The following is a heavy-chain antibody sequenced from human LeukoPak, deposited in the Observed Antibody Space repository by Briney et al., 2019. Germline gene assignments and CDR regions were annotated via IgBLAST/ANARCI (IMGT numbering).Heavy chain of an antibody. CDR3: ARLAMQQPFDY. J-gene: IGHJ4*02. V-gene: IGHV4-39*01. D-gene: IGHD2-2*01. CDR1: GGSISSSSYY. CDR2: IYYSGST. Sequence: PSETLSLTCTVSGGSISSSSYYWGWIRQPPGKGLEWIGSIYYSGSTYYTPSLKSRVTMSVDTSKNQFSLKLSAVAAADTAVYYCARLAMQQPFDYWGQGTLVTVSS.